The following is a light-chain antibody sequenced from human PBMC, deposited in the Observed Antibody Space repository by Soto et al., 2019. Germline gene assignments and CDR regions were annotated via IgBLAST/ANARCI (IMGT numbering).Light chain of an antibody. CDR2: DVS. Sequence: QSVLTQPASVSGSTGQSITISCTGTSSDVGGYNYVSWYQQHPGKAPKLMIYDVSNRPSGVSNRFSGSKSGNTASLTISGLQAEDEADYYCSSYTSSSTFVFGTWTKLTVL. J-gene: IGLJ1*01. V-gene: IGLV2-14*01. CDR3: SSYTSSSTFV. CDR1: SSDVGGYNY.